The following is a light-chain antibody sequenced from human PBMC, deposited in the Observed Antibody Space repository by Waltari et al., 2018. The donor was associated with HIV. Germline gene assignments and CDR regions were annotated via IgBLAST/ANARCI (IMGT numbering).Light chain of an antibody. Sequence: QVVLTQPPSASASLGASVKLTCTLSSGHINYVLAWRQQQPPKGPRCLMKLNSDGRHSKGDGIPDRFSGSSSGAERYLTISSLQSEDEADYFCQTWGTGIQVFGGGTRLTVL. CDR3: QTWGTGIQV. CDR1: SGHINYV. V-gene: IGLV4-69*01. J-gene: IGLJ2*01. CDR2: LNSDGRH.